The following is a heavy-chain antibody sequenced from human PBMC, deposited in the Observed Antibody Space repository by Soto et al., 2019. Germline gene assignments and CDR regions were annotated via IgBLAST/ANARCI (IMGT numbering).Heavy chain of an antibody. V-gene: IGHV4-30-2*01. CDR1: GGSISSGGYS. CDR2: IYHSGST. Sequence: SETLSLTCAVSGGSISSGGYSWSWIRQPPGKGLEWIGYIYHSGSTYYNPSLKSRVTISVDRSKNQFSLKLSSVTAADTAVYYCAREGYCSGGSCYADMNWFDPWGQGTLVTVSS. D-gene: IGHD2-15*01. J-gene: IGHJ5*02. CDR3: AREGYCSGGSCYADMNWFDP.